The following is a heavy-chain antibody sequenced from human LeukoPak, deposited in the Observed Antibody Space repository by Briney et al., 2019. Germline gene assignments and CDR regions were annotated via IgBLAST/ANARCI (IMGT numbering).Heavy chain of an antibody. D-gene: IGHD5-24*01. CDR3: ARGEMATDY. CDR1: GYTFTSYD. CDR2: MNPNSGNT. Sequence: ASAKVSCKASGYTFTSYDISWVRQATGQGLEWMGWMNPNSGNTGYAQKFQGRVTMTADTSTSTAYMELRSLRSDDTAVYYCARGEMATDYWVQGTLVTVSS. V-gene: IGHV1-8*01. J-gene: IGHJ4*02.